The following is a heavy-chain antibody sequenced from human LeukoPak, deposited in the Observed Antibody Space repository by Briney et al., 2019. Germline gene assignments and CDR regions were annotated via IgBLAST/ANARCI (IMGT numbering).Heavy chain of an antibody. CDR3: ARHEFGVTYDSSGYYPTGYFDY. V-gene: IGHV4-39*01. CDR1: GGSISSSSYY. CDR2: IYYSGST. Sequence: PSETLSLTCTVPGGSISSSSYYWGWIRQPPGKGLEWIGSIYYSGSTYYNPSLKSRVTISVDTSKNQFSLKLSSVTAADTAVYYCARHEFGVTYDSSGYYPTGYFDYWGQGTLVTVSS. D-gene: IGHD3-22*01. J-gene: IGHJ4*02.